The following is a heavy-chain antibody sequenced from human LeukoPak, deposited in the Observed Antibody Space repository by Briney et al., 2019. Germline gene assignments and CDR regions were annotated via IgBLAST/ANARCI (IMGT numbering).Heavy chain of an antibody. V-gene: IGHV4-39*07. CDR2: VYYSGST. CDR1: GGSMSSSSYY. J-gene: IGHJ4*02. CDR3: ASDYYGSGSYRYISD. D-gene: IGHD3-10*01. Sequence: SETLSLTCSVSGGSMSSSSYYWGWIRQPPGKGLEWIGSVYYSGSTYYNPSLKSRVTISVDTSKNQFSLKLSSVTAADTAVYYCASDYYGSGSYRYISDWGQGTLVTVSS.